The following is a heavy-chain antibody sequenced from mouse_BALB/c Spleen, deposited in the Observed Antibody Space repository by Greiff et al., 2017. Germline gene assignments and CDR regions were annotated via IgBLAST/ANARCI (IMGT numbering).Heavy chain of an antibody. D-gene: IGHD2-4*01. CDR3: ARRIYDYDGSLYAMDY. J-gene: IGHJ4*01. Sequence: EGQLQQSGPELVKPGASVKVSCKASGYAFTSYNMYWVKQSHGKSLEWIGYIDPYNGGTSYNQKFKGKATLTVDKSSSTAYMHLNSLTSEDSAVYYCARRIYDYDGSLYAMDYWGQGTSVTVSS. V-gene: IGHV1S135*01. CDR2: IDPYNGGT. CDR1: GYAFTSYN.